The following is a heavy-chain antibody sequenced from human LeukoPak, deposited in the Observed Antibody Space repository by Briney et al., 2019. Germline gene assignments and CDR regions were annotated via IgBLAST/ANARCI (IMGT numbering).Heavy chain of an antibody. CDR3: ARPETQYSSGLDGFDI. D-gene: IGHD6-19*01. CDR2: INSDGSRT. J-gene: IGHJ3*02. Sequence: GGSLRLSCAASGFTFSTYWMHWVRQAPGKGLVWVSRINSDGSRTTYADSVKGRFTISRDNAKNTLYLQMNSLRTEDTAVYYCARPETQYSSGLDGFDIWGQGTMITVSS. V-gene: IGHV3-74*01. CDR1: GFTFSTYW.